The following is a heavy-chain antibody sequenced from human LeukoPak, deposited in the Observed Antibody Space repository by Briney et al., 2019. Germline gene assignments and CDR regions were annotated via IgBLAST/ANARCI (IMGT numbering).Heavy chain of an antibody. D-gene: IGHD3-16*01. CDR1: GFTVSSDY. Sequence: GGSLRLSCAASGFTVSSDYMSWVRQAPGKGLEWVSLISSYHSTYYADSVKGRFTISRDNSKNTLYLQMNSLRAEDTAVYYCAKADTGGSGPFDYWGQGTLVTVSS. V-gene: IGHV3-53*01. CDR3: AKADTGGSGPFDY. CDR2: ISSYHST. J-gene: IGHJ4*02.